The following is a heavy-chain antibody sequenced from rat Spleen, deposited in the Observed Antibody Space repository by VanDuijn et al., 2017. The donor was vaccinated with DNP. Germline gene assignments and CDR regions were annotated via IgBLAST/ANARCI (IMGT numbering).Heavy chain of an antibody. CDR2: IRFDGGST. D-gene: IGHD4-4*01. J-gene: IGHJ4*01. CDR3: ARWNSGFYAMDA. CDR1: GFTFSDYA. Sequence: EVYLVESGGGLVQPGRSLKLSCAASGFTFSDYAMAWVRQAPTKGLEWVAYIRFDGGSTYYGDSVKGRFTIYRDNAKSTLYLQMNSLRSADMATYYCARWNSGFYAMDAWGQGTSVTVSS. V-gene: IGHV5-17*01.